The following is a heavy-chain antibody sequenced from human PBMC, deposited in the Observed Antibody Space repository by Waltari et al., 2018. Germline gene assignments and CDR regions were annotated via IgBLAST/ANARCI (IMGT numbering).Heavy chain of an antibody. Sequence: EVQLVESGGGLVQPGGSLGLFWSASGFTCNTYWMEWIRQAPGKGLEWVANINPDGSQKFYVDSVKGRFTVSRDNAQNSLYLQMNNLRAEDTAVYYCTTLARGESGDYWGQGTLVTVSS. J-gene: IGHJ4*02. D-gene: IGHD3-10*01. CDR1: GFTCNTYW. V-gene: IGHV3-7*01. CDR3: TTLARGESGDY. CDR2: INPDGSQK.